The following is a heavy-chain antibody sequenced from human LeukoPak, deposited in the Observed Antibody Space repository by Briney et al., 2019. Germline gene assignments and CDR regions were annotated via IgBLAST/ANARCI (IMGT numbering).Heavy chain of an antibody. J-gene: IGHJ4*02. Sequence: SETLSLICAVYGGSFSGYYWSWIRQPPGKGLEWIGEINHSGSTNYSPSLKSRVTISVDTSKNQFSLKLSSVTAADTAVYYCARRSPITFGGALYWGQGTLVTVSS. CDR2: INHSGST. CDR3: ARRSPITFGGALY. CDR1: GGSFSGYY. V-gene: IGHV4-34*01. D-gene: IGHD3-16*01.